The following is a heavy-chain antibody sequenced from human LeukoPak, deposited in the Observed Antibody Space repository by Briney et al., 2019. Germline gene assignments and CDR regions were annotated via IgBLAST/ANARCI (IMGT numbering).Heavy chain of an antibody. CDR1: GLSFSNYA. V-gene: IGHV3-23*01. Sequence: GGSLRLSCAASGLSFSNYAMYWVRQAPGKGLEWVSAIGGTGGNIFYTDSVKGRFTISRDNSKNTLYLHMNSLRAEDTAIYYCVRDNYSYRLDVWGQGTLVTVSSDVWGKGTTVTVSS. CDR2: IGGTGGNI. D-gene: IGHD3-16*01. J-gene: IGHJ6*04. CDR3: VRDNYSYRLDVWGQGTLVTVSSDV.